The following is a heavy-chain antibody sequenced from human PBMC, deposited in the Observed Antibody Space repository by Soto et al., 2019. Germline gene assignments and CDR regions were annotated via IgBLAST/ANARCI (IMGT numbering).Heavy chain of an antibody. CDR1: GFTFSDYY. J-gene: IGHJ6*02. Sequence: QVQLVESGGGLVKPGGSLRLSCAASGFTFSDYYMSWIRQAPGKGLEWVSYISSSGSTIYYADSVKGRFAISRDNAKNSLYLQMNSLRAEDTALYYCARDKRYYYDSTPNYYYYGMDVWGQGTTVTVSS. V-gene: IGHV3-11*01. CDR2: ISSSGSTI. D-gene: IGHD3-22*01. CDR3: ARDKRYYYDSTPNYYYYGMDV.